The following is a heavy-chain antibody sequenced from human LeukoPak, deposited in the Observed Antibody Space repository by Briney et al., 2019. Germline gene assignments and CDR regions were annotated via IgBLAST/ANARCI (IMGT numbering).Heavy chain of an antibody. Sequence: ASVKVSCKASGYTFTGYYMHWVRQAPGQGLEWMGWINPNSGGTNYAQKFQGRVTMTRDTSISTAYMELSRLRSDDTAVYYCARGIAAFNYYYYMDVWGKGTTVTVSS. V-gene: IGHV1-2*02. CDR3: ARGIAAFNYYYYMDV. CDR2: INPNSGGT. J-gene: IGHJ6*03. CDR1: GYTFTGYY. D-gene: IGHD6-13*01.